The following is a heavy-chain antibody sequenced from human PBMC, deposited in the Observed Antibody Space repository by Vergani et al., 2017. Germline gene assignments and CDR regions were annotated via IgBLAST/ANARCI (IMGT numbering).Heavy chain of an antibody. J-gene: IGHJ3*02. CDR2: INPSGGT. V-gene: IGHV1-2*02. Sequence: QVQLVQSGAAVKKPGASVKVSCKASGYTFTSYYMPWVRQAPGQGLEWMGIINPSGGTNYAQKFQGRVTMTRDTSISTAYMELSRLGSDDTAVYYCARGDLYTSHAFDIWGQGTMVTVSS. CDR3: ARGDLYTSHAFDI. CDR1: GYTFTSYY. D-gene: IGHD3-16*01.